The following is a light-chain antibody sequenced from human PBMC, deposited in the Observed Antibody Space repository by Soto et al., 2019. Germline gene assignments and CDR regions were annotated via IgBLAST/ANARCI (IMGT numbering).Light chain of an antibody. J-gene: IGKJ2*01. CDR3: QQYSTYPYI. V-gene: IGKV1-8*01. CDR2: AAS. Sequence: AIRMTQSPSSFSASTGDRVTITCRASQGISSYLAWYQQKPGKAPKLLIYAASTLQSGVPSRFSGGGLGTEFSLNITSLQPDDFATYYSQQYSTYPYIFGQGTKVDIK. CDR1: QGISSY.